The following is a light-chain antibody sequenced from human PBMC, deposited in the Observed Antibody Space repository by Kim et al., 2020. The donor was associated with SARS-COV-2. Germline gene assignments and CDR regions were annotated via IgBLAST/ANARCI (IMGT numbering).Light chain of an antibody. CDR1: QNNKNK. Sequence: SPGEKATRSCKASQNNKNKLVWYQQKPGQAPRLLIYDATTRATGNPARFIGSGSETDFTLTISSLQSEDFAVYFCQQSYNWPPLTFGQGTKVDIK. CDR2: DAT. J-gene: IGKJ1*01. V-gene: IGKV3-15*01. CDR3: QQSYNWPPLT.